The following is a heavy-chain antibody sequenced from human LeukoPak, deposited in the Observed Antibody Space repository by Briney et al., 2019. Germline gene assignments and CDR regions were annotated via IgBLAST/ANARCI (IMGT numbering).Heavy chain of an antibody. D-gene: IGHD3-10*01. CDR2: IYHSGST. Sequence: PSETLSLTCAVSGGSISSGGYSWSWIRQPPGKGLEWIGYIYHSGSTYYNPSLKSRVTISVDRSKNQFSLKLSSVTAADTAVYYCARERITMVRGVIMGNWFDPWGQGTLVTVSS. CDR3: ARERITMVRGVIMGNWFDP. V-gene: IGHV4-30-2*01. J-gene: IGHJ5*02. CDR1: GGSISSGGYS.